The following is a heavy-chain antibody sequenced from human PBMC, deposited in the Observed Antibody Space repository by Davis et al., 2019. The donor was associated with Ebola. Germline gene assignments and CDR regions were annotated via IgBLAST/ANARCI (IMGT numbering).Heavy chain of an antibody. CDR3: ARDLYFYGTGRYSYFDY. D-gene: IGHD3-10*01. J-gene: IGHJ4*02. Sequence: GESLKISCAASGFTFSNFGMHWVRQAPGKGLEWVALIWFDGGYEFYADSVKGRFTISRDNSKNTLYLQMNSLRADDTAVYFCARDLYFYGTGRYSYFDYWGQGTLVTVSS. CDR2: IWFDGGYE. V-gene: IGHV3-33*01. CDR1: GFTFSNFG.